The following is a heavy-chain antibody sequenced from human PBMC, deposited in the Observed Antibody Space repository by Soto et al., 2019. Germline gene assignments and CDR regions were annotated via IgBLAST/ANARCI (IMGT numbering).Heavy chain of an antibody. J-gene: IGHJ4*02. D-gene: IGHD4-17*01. CDR1: GFTFSDYY. Sequence: PGGSLRLSCASSGFTFSDYYMSWIRQAPGKGLEWVSYISSSGSTIYYADSVKGRFTISRDNAKNSLYLQMNSLRAEDTAVYYCARAHDYGALWYFDYWGQGTLVTVSS. CDR3: ARAHDYGALWYFDY. V-gene: IGHV3-11*01. CDR2: ISSSGSTI.